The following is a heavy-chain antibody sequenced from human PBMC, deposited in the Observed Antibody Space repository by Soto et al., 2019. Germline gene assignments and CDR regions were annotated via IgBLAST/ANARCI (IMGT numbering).Heavy chain of an antibody. Sequence: SETLSLTCTVSGGSISSSSYYLGWIRQPPGKGLEWIGSIYYSGSTYYNPSLKSRVTISVDTSKNQFSLKLSSVTAADTDVYYCARHYYDTIGYWGQGTLVTVSS. CDR1: GGSISSSSYY. J-gene: IGHJ4*02. CDR2: IYYSGST. CDR3: ARHYYDTIGY. D-gene: IGHD3-22*01. V-gene: IGHV4-39*01.